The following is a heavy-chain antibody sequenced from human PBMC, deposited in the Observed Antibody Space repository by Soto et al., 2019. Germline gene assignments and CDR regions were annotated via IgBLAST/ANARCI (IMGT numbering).Heavy chain of an antibody. CDR1: GFIFTNFW. V-gene: IGHV3-74*01. CDR2: IDTSGSST. CDR3: AKDSWYFDL. J-gene: IGHJ4*02. Sequence: GGTLRLSCEASGFIFTNFWMHWVRQVPGKGLVWVSRIDTSGSSTSYADSVKGRFTISRDNAKNTVSLQMNSLRAEDTGVYYCAKDSWYFDLWSQGSLVTVSS. D-gene: IGHD6-13*01.